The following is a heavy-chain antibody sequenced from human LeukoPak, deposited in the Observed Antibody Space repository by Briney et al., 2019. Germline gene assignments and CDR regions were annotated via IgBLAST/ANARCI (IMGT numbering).Heavy chain of an antibody. CDR2: IYPGDSDT. J-gene: IGHJ4*02. CDR3: ARAPGGESGQLLLDY. D-gene: IGHD2-2*01. CDR1: GYSFTSYW. V-gene: IGHV5-51*01. Sequence: GESLKICCKGSGYSFTSYWIGGVRQMPGKGLEWMGIIYPGDSDTRYSPSFQGQVTISADKSISTAYLQWSSLKASDTAMYYCARAPGGESGQLLLDYWGQGTLVTVSS.